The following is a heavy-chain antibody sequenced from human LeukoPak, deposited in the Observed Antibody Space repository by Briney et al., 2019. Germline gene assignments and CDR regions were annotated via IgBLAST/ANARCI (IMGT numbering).Heavy chain of an antibody. CDR2: ISNSGST. CDR3: GRAALVGYFSYYYMDV. D-gene: IGHD2-15*01. Sequence: SETLSLTCTVSGGSISSHYWTWIWQSPVKGLEWIGDISNSGSTSYNPSLKSRVTISIDTSKNQFSLKLSSVTAADTAVYYCGRAALVGYFSYYYMDVWGKGTTVTVSS. V-gene: IGHV4-59*11. CDR1: GGSISSHY. J-gene: IGHJ6*03.